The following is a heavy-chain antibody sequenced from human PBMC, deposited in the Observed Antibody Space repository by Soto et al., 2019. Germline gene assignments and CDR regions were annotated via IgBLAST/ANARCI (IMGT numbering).Heavy chain of an antibody. CDR3: ARLMTTVTTNYFDY. CDR2: ISAYNGNT. D-gene: IGHD4-17*01. Sequence: ASVKVSCKASGYTFTSYGISWVRQAPGQGLEWMGWISAYNGNTNYAQKLQGRVTMTTDTSTSTAYMELRSLRSDDTAVYYCARLMTTVTTNYFDYWGQGTLVTVSS. V-gene: IGHV1-18*01. CDR1: GYTFTSYG. J-gene: IGHJ4*02.